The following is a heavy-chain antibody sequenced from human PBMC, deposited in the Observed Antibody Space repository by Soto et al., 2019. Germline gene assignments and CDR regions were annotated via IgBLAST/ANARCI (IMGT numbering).Heavy chain of an antibody. V-gene: IGHV4-34*01. CDR2: INHSGST. CDR3: ARESRYYDILTHYYYYGMDV. J-gene: IGHJ6*02. D-gene: IGHD3-9*01. Sequence: QVQLQQWGAGLLKPSETLSLTCAVYGGSFSGYYWSWIRQPPGKGLEWIGEINHSGSTNYNPSLKSRVTISVDTSKNQFSLKLSSVTAADTAVYYCARESRYYDILTHYYYYGMDVWGQGTTVTVSS. CDR1: GGSFSGYY.